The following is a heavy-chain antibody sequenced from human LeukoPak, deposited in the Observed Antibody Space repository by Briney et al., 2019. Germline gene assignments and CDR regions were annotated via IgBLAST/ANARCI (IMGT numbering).Heavy chain of an antibody. J-gene: IGHJ6*04. CDR1: GYSFTSYG. CDR3: ASVRGYSSGSYSGGYYYGMDV. Sequence: ASVKVSCKASGYSFTSYGISWVRQAPGQGLEWMGWISAYNGNTNYAQKLQGRVTMTTDTSTSTAYMELRSLRSDDTAVYYCASVRGYSSGSYSGGYYYGMDVWGKGTTVTVSS. CDR2: ISAYNGNT. D-gene: IGHD6-19*01. V-gene: IGHV1-18*04.